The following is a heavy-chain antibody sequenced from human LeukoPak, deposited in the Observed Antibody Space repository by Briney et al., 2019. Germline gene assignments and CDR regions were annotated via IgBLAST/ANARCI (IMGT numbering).Heavy chain of an antibody. CDR3: ARDGYCSGGSCYSQVYYYGMDV. J-gene: IGHJ6*02. CDR2: ISAYNGNT. CDR1: GYTFTSYG. V-gene: IGHV1-18*01. Sequence: GGSVKVSCKASGYTFTSYGISWVRQAPGQGLEWMGWISAYNGNTNYAQKLQGRVTMTTDTSTSTAYMELRSLRSDDTAVYYCARDGYCSGGSCYSQVYYYGMDVWGQGTTVTVSS. D-gene: IGHD2-15*01.